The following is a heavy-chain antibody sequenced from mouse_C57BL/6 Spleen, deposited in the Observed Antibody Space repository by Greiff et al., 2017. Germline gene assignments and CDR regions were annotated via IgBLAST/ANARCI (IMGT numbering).Heavy chain of an antibody. Sequence: QVQLKESGPELVKPGASVKISCQASGYAFRSSWMNWVKQRPGKGLEWIGRIYPGDGDTNYNGKFKGKATLTADKSSSTAYMQLSSLTSEDSAVDFCARGEPPDVWGTGTTVTVS. CDR2: IYPGDGDT. CDR1: GYAFRSSW. V-gene: IGHV1-82*01. J-gene: IGHJ1*03. CDR3: ARGEPPDV.